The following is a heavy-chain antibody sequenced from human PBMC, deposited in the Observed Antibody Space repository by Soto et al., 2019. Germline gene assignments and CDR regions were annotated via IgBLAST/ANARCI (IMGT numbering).Heavy chain of an antibody. D-gene: IGHD1-26*01. CDR1: GFTFSTYG. CDR2: ISYDGSNK. V-gene: IGHV3-30*18. Sequence: GGSLRLSCSASGFTFSTYGMHWVRQAPGKGLEWVAVISYDGSNKYYADSVKGRFTISRDNSKNTLYLQMNSLRAEDTAVHYCAKGHRDDLVGATTGGWYFDLWGRGTLVTVSS. J-gene: IGHJ2*01. CDR3: AKGHRDDLVGATTGGWYFDL.